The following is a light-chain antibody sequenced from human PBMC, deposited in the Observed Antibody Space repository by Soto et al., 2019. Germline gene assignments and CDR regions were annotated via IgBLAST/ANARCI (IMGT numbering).Light chain of an antibody. J-gene: IGKJ1*01. V-gene: IGKV3-20*01. CDR2: GGS. CDR3: QQYSSPRT. CDR1: QSVSSNH. Sequence: DIWLTQYPGTLSLSPGERATLYCRASQSVSSNHLAWYQQKPGQAPRLLIYGGSSRATGIPVRLSGSGSETDFPLTITRMEPEDFAMYYCQQYSSPRTFGHGTKVDIK.